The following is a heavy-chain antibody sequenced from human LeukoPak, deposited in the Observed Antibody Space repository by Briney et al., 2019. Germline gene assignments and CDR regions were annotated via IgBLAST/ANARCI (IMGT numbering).Heavy chain of an antibody. Sequence: SETLSLTCTVSGDSLSSYYGSWIRQPPGKGLEWMGYINYRGNTNYNPSLKSRVTISVDTSKNQFSLRLTSVTAADTAVYYCARGGRQDYVYFDCWGQGTLVPVPS. CDR1: GDSLSSYY. CDR2: INYRGNT. D-gene: IGHD4-17*01. V-gene: IGHV4-59*01. CDR3: ARGGRQDYVYFDC. J-gene: IGHJ4*02.